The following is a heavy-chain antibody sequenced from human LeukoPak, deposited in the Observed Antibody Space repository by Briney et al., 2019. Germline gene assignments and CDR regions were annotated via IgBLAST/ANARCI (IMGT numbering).Heavy chain of an antibody. CDR2: ISSSSSYT. J-gene: IGHJ4*02. CDR1: GSIFSSYV. D-gene: IGHD5-18*01. CDR3: ARDLSEDTAMGPFDY. V-gene: IGHV3-21*05. Sequence: GRSPRLSCVASGSIFSSYVMHWVRQAPGKGLEWVSYISSSSSYTNYADSVKGRFTISRDNAKNSLYLQMNSLRAEDTAVYYCARDLSEDTAMGPFDYWGQGTLVTVSS.